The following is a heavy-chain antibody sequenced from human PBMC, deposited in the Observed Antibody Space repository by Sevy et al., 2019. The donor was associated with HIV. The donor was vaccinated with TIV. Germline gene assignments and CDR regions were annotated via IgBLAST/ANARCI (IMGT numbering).Heavy chain of an antibody. CDR2: IKEDGSVK. Sequence: GGRLRLSCEASGFTFSSYWMSWVRQAPGKGLEGVANIKEDGSVKYYVESVKGRFTISRDNAKNSVYLQMNSLRAEDAALYYCVRAIGAAGSYWGLGTLVTVSS. D-gene: IGHD6-13*01. CDR3: VRAIGAAGSY. J-gene: IGHJ4*02. CDR1: GFTFSSYW. V-gene: IGHV3-7*01.